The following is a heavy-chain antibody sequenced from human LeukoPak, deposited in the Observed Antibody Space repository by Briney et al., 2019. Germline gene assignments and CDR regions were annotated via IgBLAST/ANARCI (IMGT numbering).Heavy chain of an antibody. D-gene: IGHD3-10*01. CDR2: ISGSGGST. V-gene: IGHV3-23*01. Sequence: GGSLRLSCAASGFTFSSYGMSWVRQAPGKGLEWVSAISGSGGSTYYADSVKGRFTISRDNSKNTLYLQMNSLRAEDTAVYYCAKDHLRFGEVFDYRGQGTLVTVSS. CDR3: AKDHLRFGEVFDY. J-gene: IGHJ4*02. CDR1: GFTFSSYG.